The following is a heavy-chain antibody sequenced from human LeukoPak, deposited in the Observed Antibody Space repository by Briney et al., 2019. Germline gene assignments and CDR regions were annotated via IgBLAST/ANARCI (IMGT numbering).Heavy chain of an antibody. CDR2: ISGSGGST. D-gene: IGHD5-18*01. J-gene: IGHJ4*02. Sequence: GGSLRLSCAASGLTFSSYAMSWVRQAPGKGLEWVSAISGSGGSTYYADSVKGRFTISRDNSKNTLYLQMNSLRAEDTAVYYCAKDSLDTAMVLYFDYWGQGTLVTVSS. CDR1: GLTFSSYA. CDR3: AKDSLDTAMVLYFDY. V-gene: IGHV3-23*01.